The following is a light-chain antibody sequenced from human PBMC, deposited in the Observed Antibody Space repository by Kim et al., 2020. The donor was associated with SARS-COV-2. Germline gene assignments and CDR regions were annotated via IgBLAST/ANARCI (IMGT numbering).Light chain of an antibody. CDR1: SLRRFY. J-gene: IGLJ2*01. CDR3: NSRESSVTL. Sequence: SSELTQDPAVSVALGQTVRITCQGDSLRRFYASWYQQKPGQAPVLVMYGKNNRPSGIPDRFSGSSSRDTASLTITGAQAEDEGDYYCNSRESSVTLFGGGTQLTVL. V-gene: IGLV3-19*01. CDR2: GKN.